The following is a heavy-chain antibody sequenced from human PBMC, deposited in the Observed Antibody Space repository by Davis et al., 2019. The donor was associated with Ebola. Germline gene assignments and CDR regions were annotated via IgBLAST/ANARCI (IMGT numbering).Heavy chain of an antibody. D-gene: IGHD3-22*01. Sequence: SVKVSCKASGGTFSSYAISWVRQAPGQGLEWMGRIIPILGIANYAQKFQGRVTITADKSTSTAYMELSSLRSEDTAVYYCARSPGHYYDSSGYYSLYYFDYWGQGTLVTVSS. V-gene: IGHV1-69*04. CDR1: GGTFSSYA. J-gene: IGHJ4*02. CDR2: IIPILGIA. CDR3: ARSPGHYYDSSGYYSLYYFDY.